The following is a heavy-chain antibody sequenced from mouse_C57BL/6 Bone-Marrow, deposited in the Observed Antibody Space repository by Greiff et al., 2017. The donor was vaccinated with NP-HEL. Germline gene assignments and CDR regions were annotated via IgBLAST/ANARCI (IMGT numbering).Heavy chain of an antibody. D-gene: IGHD2-4*01. CDR2: IYPGSGST. J-gene: IGHJ1*03. V-gene: IGHV1-55*01. Sequence: QVQLQQPGAELVKPGASVKMSCKASGYTFTSYWITWVKQRPGQGLEWIGDIYPGSGSTNYNEKFKSKATLTVDTTSSTAYMQLSRLTSEDSAVYYSAKDTRITRYFDVWGTGTTVTVSA. CDR3: AKDTRITRYFDV. CDR1: GYTFTSYW.